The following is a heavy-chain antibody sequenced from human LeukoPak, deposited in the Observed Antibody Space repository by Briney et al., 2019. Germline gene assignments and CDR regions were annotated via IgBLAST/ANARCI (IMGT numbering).Heavy chain of an antibody. J-gene: IGHJ4*02. D-gene: IGHD3-3*01. CDR3: ARGASTIADARYFDY. CDR1: GDTFTGYY. Sequence: GASVKVSCKASGDTFTGYYMHWVRQAPGQGLEWMGWINPNSGGTNYAQKFQGRVTMTRDTSISTAYMELSRLRSDDTAVYYCARGASTIADARYFDYWGQGTLVTVSS. CDR2: INPNSGGT. V-gene: IGHV1-2*02.